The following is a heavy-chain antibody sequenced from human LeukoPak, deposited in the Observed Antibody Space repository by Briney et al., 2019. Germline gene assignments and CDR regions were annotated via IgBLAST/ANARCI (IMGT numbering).Heavy chain of an antibody. J-gene: IGHJ4*02. CDR3: ARGRGYYYGSGSNPVKYYFDY. V-gene: IGHV4-34*01. D-gene: IGHD3-10*01. Sequence: NPSETLSLTCAVYGGSFSGYYWSWIRQPPGKGLEWIGEINHSGSTNYNPSLKSRVTISVDTSKNQFSLKLSSVTAADTAVYYCARGRGYYYGSGSNPVKYYFDYWGQGTLVTVSS. CDR2: INHSGST. CDR1: GGSFSGYY.